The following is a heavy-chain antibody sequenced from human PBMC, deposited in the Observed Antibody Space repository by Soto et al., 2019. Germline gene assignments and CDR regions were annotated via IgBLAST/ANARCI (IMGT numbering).Heavy chain of an antibody. CDR1: GGSFGGYY. Sequence: SETLSLTCAVYGGSFGGYYWSWIRQPPGKGLEWIGEINHSGSTNYNPSLKSRVTISVDTSKNQFSLKLSSVTAADTAVYYCARKPVRDVVRGFDYWGQGTLVTVSS. J-gene: IGHJ4*02. CDR3: ARKPVRDVVRGFDY. CDR2: INHSGST. V-gene: IGHV4-34*01. D-gene: IGHD2-15*01.